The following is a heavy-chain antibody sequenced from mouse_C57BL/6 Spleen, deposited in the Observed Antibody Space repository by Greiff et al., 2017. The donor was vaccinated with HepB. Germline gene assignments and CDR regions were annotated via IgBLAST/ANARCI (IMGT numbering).Heavy chain of an antibody. CDR2: IWGDGST. V-gene: IGHV2-3*01. Sequence: VKVVESGPGLVAPSQSLSITCTVSGFSLTSYGVSWVRQPPGKGLEWLGVIWGDGSTNYHSALISRLSISKDNSKSQVFLKLNSLQTDDTATYYCANGGCSERYFDVWGTGTTVTVSS. CDR3: ANGGCSERYFDV. J-gene: IGHJ1*03. D-gene: IGHD3-3*01. CDR1: GFSLTSYG.